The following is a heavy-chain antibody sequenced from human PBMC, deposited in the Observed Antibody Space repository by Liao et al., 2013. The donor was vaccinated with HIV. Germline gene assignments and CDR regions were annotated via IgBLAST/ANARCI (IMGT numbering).Heavy chain of an antibody. CDR1: GDSLMIGDFY. D-gene: IGHD1-1*01. V-gene: IGHV4-30-4*01. CDR2: IYHTGNT. CDR3: ARDSGRGFYLEAFDI. J-gene: IGHJ3*02. Sequence: QVQLQESGPGLVKPSQTLSLTCTVSGDSLMIGDFYWSWVRQTPGKGLEWIGYIYHTGNTDYNPSLRSRVTISLDTSKSQFSLNLRSVTAADTAVYFCARDSGRGFYLEAFDIWGQGTVVTVSS.